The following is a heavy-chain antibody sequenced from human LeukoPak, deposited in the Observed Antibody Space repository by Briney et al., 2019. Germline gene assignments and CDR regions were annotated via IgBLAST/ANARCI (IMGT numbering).Heavy chain of an antibody. J-gene: IGHJ5*02. V-gene: IGHV3-23*01. CDR1: GFTFSTYA. CDR2: ISDSGDNT. Sequence: PGGSLRLSCAASGFTFSTYAMNWVRRAPGKGLEWVSLISDSGDNTYYADSVKGRFTISRDNSKNTVSLQMSSLRADDTAVYYCARAGATVTTNYFDPWGQGTLVTVSS. D-gene: IGHD4-11*01. CDR3: ARAGATVTTNYFDP.